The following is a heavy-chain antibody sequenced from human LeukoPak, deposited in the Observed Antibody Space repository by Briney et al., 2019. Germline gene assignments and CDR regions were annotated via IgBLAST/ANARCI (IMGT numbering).Heavy chain of an antibody. J-gene: IGHJ4*02. CDR3: ASGGIVVVPAATHYDY. V-gene: IGHV1-2*02. CDR2: INPNSGGT. D-gene: IGHD2-2*01. Sequence: ASVKVSCKASGYTFTGYYMHWVRQAPGQGLEWMGWINPNSGGTNYAQKFQGRVTMTRDTSISTAYMELSRLRSDDTAVYYCASGGIVVVPAATHYDYWGQGTLVTVSS. CDR1: GYTFTGYY.